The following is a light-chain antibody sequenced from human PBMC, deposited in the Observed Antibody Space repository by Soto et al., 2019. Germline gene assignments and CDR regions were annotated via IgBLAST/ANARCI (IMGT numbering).Light chain of an antibody. CDR1: QSFSSY. CDR2: AAS. CDR3: QQVYSTPFT. J-gene: IGKJ3*01. Sequence: DIQMTQSPSSLSASVGDRVTITCRASQSFSSYLNWYQQKPGKAPKLLIYAASSLQSGVASRFSGSGSGTDFNLTISSLQPEDFATYYCQQVYSTPFTFGAGTKVDIK. V-gene: IGKV1-39*01.